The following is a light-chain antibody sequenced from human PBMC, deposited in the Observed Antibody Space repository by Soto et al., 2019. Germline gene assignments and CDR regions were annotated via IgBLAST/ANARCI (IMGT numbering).Light chain of an antibody. Sequence: EIVLTQSPATLSSFPVDRVTLSCRASQYINTRLAWYQHRPGQAPRRLIYQTSIRAAGIPARFSASGTGTDFTLTISDVQPEDFAVYYCHQRQSWPRTFGQGTKVDI. CDR1: QYINTR. J-gene: IGKJ1*01. CDR2: QTS. CDR3: HQRQSWPRT. V-gene: IGKV3-11*01.